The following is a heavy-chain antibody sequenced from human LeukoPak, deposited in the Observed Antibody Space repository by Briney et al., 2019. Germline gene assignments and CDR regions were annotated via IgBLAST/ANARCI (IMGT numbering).Heavy chain of an antibody. J-gene: IGHJ3*02. CDR1: GGSISSYY. D-gene: IGHD3-10*01. CDR3: ARHGSPPPFVLLHAFDI. V-gene: IGHV4-59*08. Sequence: PSETLSLTCTVSGGSISSYYWSWIRQPPGKGLGRIGYIYYSGSTNYNPSLKSRVTISVDTSKNQFSLKLSSVTAADTAVYYCARHGSPPPFVLLHAFDIWGQGTMVTVSS. CDR2: IYYSGST.